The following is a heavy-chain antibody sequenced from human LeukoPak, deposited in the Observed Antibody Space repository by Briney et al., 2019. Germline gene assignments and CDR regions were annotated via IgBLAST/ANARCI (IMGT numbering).Heavy chain of an antibody. CDR1: GGSFSSYY. CDR3: ASYDALTGYPSDY. D-gene: IGHD3-9*01. V-gene: IGHV4-59*01. Sequence: SETLSLTCTVSGGSFSSYYWSWVRQPPGKGLVWIGYISYSGSTNYNPSLKSRVTISVDTSKNQFSLKLSSATAADTAVYYCASYDALTGYPSDYWGQGTLVTVSS. CDR2: ISYSGST. J-gene: IGHJ4*02.